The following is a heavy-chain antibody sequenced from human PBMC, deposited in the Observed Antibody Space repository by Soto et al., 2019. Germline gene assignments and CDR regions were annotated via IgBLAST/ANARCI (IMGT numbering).Heavy chain of an antibody. Sequence: GSLLGSCAASGFSFRNYWMHWVRQAPGKGLVWVSRISDYGRVNYADSVEGRFTISRDDAKSELYLQMSSLRLEDTAVYYCARGGLEPFDYLGQGALVTVYS. CDR1: GFSFRNYW. J-gene: IGHJ4*02. V-gene: IGHV3-74*01. D-gene: IGHD1-1*01. CDR3: ARGGLEPFDY. CDR2: ISDYGRV.